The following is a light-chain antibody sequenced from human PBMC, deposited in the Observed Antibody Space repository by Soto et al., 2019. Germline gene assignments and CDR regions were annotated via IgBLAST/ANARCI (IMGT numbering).Light chain of an antibody. Sequence: EIVMTQSPATLSVSPGERATLSCRASQSVSSNLAWYQQKPGQAPRLLIYGTSTRATGIPARFSGSGSGTEFTITISSLQTEDFAYYYYQQYNNWPFTFGPGTKVDIK. CDR1: QSVSSN. CDR3: QQYNNWPFT. V-gene: IGKV3-15*01. J-gene: IGKJ3*01. CDR2: GTS.